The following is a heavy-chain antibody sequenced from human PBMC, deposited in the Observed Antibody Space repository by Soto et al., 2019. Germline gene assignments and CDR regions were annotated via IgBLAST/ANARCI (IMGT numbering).Heavy chain of an antibody. D-gene: IGHD2-2*01. V-gene: IGHV3-23*01. Sequence: GGSLRLSCAASGFTFSSYAMSWVRQAPGKGLEWVSAISGSGGSTYYADSVKGRFTISRDNSKNTLYLQMNSLRAEDTAVYYCAKVHRYQLLFNYFDYWGQGTLVTVSS. CDR1: GFTFSSYA. CDR2: ISGSGGST. J-gene: IGHJ4*02. CDR3: AKVHRYQLLFNYFDY.